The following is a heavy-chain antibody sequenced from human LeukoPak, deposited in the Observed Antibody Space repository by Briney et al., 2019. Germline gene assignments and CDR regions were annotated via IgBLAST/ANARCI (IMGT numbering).Heavy chain of an antibody. D-gene: IGHD3-9*01. Sequence: ASVKVSCKASGYTFTSYYMHWVRQAPGRGLEWMGIINPSGGSTSYAQKFQGRVTMTRDTSTSTVYMELSSLRSEDTAVYYCARAYYDILTGYEEGLSYWGQGTLVTVSS. CDR3: ARAYYDILTGYEEGLSY. J-gene: IGHJ4*02. CDR2: INPSGGST. CDR1: GYTFTSYY. V-gene: IGHV1-46*01.